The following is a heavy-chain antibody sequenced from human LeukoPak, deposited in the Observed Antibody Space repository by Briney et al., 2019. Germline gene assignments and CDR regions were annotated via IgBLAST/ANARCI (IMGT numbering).Heavy chain of an antibody. CDR3: ARTLAGGSYYFFDY. Sequence: PGGSLRLSCAASGFTFSSYAMSWVRQAPGKGLEWVSSISSSSSYIYYADSVKGRFTISRDNAKNSLYLQMNSLRAEDTAVYYCARTLAGGSYYFFDYWGPGTLVTVSS. V-gene: IGHV3-21*01. CDR1: GFTFSSYA. J-gene: IGHJ4*02. CDR2: ISSSSSYI. D-gene: IGHD1-26*01.